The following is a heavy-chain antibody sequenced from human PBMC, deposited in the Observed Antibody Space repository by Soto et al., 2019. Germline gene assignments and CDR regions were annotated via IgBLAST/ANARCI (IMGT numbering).Heavy chain of an antibody. Sequence: EVQLVESGGGLVQPGRSLRLSCAASGFTFDDYAMHWVRQAPGKGLEWVSGISWNSGSIGYADSVKGRFTISRDNAKNPLYLQINSLRAEDTALYYCAKDIEGAVDGMFDYWGQGTLVTVSS. CDR1: GFTFDDYA. CDR3: AKDIEGAVDGMFDY. V-gene: IGHV3-9*01. D-gene: IGHD6-19*01. CDR2: ISWNSGSI. J-gene: IGHJ4*02.